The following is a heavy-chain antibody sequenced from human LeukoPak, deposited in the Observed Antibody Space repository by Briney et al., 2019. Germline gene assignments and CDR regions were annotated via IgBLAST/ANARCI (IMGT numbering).Heavy chain of an antibody. Sequence: GGSLRLSCAASGFTFSSYAVSWVRQAPGKGLEWVSAISGSGDSTYYADSVKGRFTISRDNFKRTVHLEMSNLRADDTAMYYCVRRAAVRGMDFWGLGTTVIVSS. V-gene: IGHV3-23*01. CDR3: VRRAAVRGMDF. D-gene: IGHD1-14*01. CDR2: ISGSGDST. CDR1: GFTFSSYA. J-gene: IGHJ6*02.